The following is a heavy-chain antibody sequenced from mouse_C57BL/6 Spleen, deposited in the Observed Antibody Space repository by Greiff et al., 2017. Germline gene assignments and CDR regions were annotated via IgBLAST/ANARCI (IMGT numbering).Heavy chain of an antibody. CDR1: GYTFTEYT. CDR2: FYPGSGSI. D-gene: IGHD1-1*01. Sequence: QVQLQQSGAELAKPGASVKLSCKASGYTFTEYTIHWVKQRSGQGLEWIGWFYPGSGSIKYNEKFKDKATLTADKFSSPVYMELSRLTSEDSAVYFCARHGGAYYYGSSPFAYWGQGTLVTVSA. V-gene: IGHV1-62-2*01. J-gene: IGHJ3*01. CDR3: ARHGGAYYYGSSPFAY.